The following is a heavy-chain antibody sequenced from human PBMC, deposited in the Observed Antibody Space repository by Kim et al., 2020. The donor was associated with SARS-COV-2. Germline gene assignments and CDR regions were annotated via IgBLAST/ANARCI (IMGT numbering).Heavy chain of an antibody. V-gene: IGHV4-34*01. CDR1: GGSFSGYY. CDR3: ARGGGEYGYSYGYVFDY. J-gene: IGHJ4*02. D-gene: IGHD5-18*01. Sequence: SETLSLTCAVYGGSFSGYYWSWIRQPPGKGLEWIGEINHSGSTNYNPSLKSRVTISVDTSKNQFSLKLSSVTAADTAVYYCARGGGEYGYSYGYVFDYWGQGTLVTVSS. CDR2: INHSGST.